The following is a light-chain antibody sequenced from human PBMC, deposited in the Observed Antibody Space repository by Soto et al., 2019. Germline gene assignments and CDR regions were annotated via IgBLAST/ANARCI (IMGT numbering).Light chain of an antibody. J-gene: IGKJ4*01. Sequence: MGVTQAPATLSFSPGERATLSARASQSVSSYLAWYQQKPGQAPRLLIYDASNRATGIPARFSGSGSGTDFTLTISSLEPEDFAVYSCQQRSTWLTFGAGTKVDI. CDR1: QSVSSY. V-gene: IGKV3-11*01. CDR2: DAS. CDR3: QQRSTWLT.